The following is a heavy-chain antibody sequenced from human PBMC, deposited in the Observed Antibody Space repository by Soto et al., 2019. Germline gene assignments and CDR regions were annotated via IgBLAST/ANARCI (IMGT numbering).Heavy chain of an antibody. D-gene: IGHD6-19*01. Sequence: QVQLVQSGADVKKPVASVKVSCKASGYTFTSYDINWVRQATGQGLEWMGWMNPNSGNTGYAQKFQGRVTMTRNTSISTAYMELSSLISDDPAVYYCARERGASSPFDYWGQGTLVTVSS. V-gene: IGHV1-8*01. CDR3: ARERGASSPFDY. CDR1: GYTFTSYD. J-gene: IGHJ4*02. CDR2: MNPNSGNT.